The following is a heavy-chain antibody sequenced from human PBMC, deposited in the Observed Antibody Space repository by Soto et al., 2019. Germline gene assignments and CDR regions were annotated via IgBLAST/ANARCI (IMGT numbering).Heavy chain of an antibody. V-gene: IGHV3-23*01. CDR3: AKDGHGAETSDY. CDR1: GFTFSSYA. CDR2: ISGSGGST. Sequence: LSLTCAASGFTFSSYAMSWVRQAPGKGLEWVSAISGSGGSTYYADSVKGRFTISRDNSKNTLYLQMNSLRAEDTAVYYCAKDGHGAETSDYWGQGTLVTVSS. D-gene: IGHD3-16*01. J-gene: IGHJ4*02.